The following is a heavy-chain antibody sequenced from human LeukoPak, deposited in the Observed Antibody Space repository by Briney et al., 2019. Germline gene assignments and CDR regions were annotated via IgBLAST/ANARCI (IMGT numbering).Heavy chain of an antibody. Sequence: GTSVKVSCKASGFTFTSSAMQWVRQARGQRLEWIGWIVVGSGNTNYAQKFQERVTITRDMSTSTAYMELSSLRSEDTAVYYCAAIYCSCSSCPYWYFDLWGRGTLVTVSS. CDR2: IVVGSGNT. J-gene: IGHJ2*01. D-gene: IGHD2-15*01. CDR1: GFTFTSSA. CDR3: AAIYCSCSSCPYWYFDL. V-gene: IGHV1-58*02.